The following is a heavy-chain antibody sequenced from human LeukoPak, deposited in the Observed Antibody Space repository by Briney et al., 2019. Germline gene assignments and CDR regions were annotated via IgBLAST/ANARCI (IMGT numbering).Heavy chain of an antibody. CDR1: GFTFSNAW. J-gene: IGHJ4*02. CDR2: IKTKTDGGTT. Sequence: GGSLRLSCAASGFTFSNAWMSWVRQAPGKGLEWVGRIKTKTDGGTTDYAAPVKGRFTTSRDDSKNTLYLQMNSLKTEDTAVYYCTTPYYYDSRGYEDWGQGTLVTVSS. V-gene: IGHV3-15*01. D-gene: IGHD3-22*01. CDR3: TTPYYYDSRGYED.